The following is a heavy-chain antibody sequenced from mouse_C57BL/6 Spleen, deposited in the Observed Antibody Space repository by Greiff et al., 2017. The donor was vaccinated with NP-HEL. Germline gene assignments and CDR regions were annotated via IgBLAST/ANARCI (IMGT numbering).Heavy chain of an antibody. Sequence: EVKLMESGGGFVKPGGSLQLSCAASGFTFSDYGMHWVRQAPEKGLEWVAYISRGSSTIYYADTVKGRFTISRDNAKNTLFLQMTSLRSEDTAMYYCAKSNFDYWGQGTTLTVSS. J-gene: IGHJ2*01. CDR2: ISRGSSTI. CDR1: GFTFSDYG. V-gene: IGHV5-17*01. CDR3: AKSNFDY.